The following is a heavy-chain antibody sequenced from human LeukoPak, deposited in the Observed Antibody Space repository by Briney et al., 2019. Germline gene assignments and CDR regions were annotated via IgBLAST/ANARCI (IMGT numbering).Heavy chain of an antibody. CDR2: INWNGGST. CDR3: ASEGRIAVAGTSPYYYMDV. Sequence: PGGSLRLSCAASGFTYRSYGMSWVRQAPGKGLEWVSGINWNGGSTGYADSVKGRFTISRDNAKNSLYLQMNSLRAEDTALYHCASEGRIAVAGTSPYYYMDVWGKGTTVTVSS. V-gene: IGHV3-20*01. CDR1: GFTYRSYG. J-gene: IGHJ6*03. D-gene: IGHD6-19*01.